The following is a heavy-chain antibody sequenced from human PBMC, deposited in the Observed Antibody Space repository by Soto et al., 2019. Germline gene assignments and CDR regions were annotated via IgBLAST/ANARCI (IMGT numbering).Heavy chain of an antibody. J-gene: IGHJ4*02. CDR3: ARAKGDYYDSSGLCLPFAY. V-gene: IGHV2-70*01. Sequence: SGPTLVNPTQTLTLTCTFSGFSLSTSGMCVSWIRQPPGKALEWLALIDWDDDKYYSTSLKTRLTISKDTSKNQVVLTMTNMDPVDAATYYCARAKGDYYDSSGLCLPFAYWGQGTLVTVSS. D-gene: IGHD3-22*01. CDR1: GFSLSTSGMC. CDR2: IDWDDDK.